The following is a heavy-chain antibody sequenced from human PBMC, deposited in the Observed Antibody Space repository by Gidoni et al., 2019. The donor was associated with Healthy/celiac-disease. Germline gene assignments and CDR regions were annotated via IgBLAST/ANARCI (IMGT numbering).Heavy chain of an antibody. CDR2: ISYDGSNK. CDR3: AREGLRLGELRPIYYYGMDV. Sequence: QVQLVEPGGGVVPPGRSLRLSCAAYGFTFSSYAMHWVRQAPGKGLEWVAVISYDGSNKYYADSVKGRFTISRDNSKNTLYLQMNSLRAEDTAVYYCAREGLRLGELRPIYYYGMDVWGQGTTVTVSS. V-gene: IGHV3-30-3*01. J-gene: IGHJ6*02. D-gene: IGHD3-16*01. CDR1: GFTFSSYA.